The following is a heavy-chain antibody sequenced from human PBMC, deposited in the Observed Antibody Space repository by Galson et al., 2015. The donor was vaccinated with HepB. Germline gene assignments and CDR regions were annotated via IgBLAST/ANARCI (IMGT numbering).Heavy chain of an antibody. V-gene: IGHV3-23*01. Sequence: SLRLSCAASGFALDSHAMSWVRQAPGRRLEWISGITGKGDSTFYADSVKGRFTVSKDNSNNMLYLQMNSLRAEDAGLYFCAKGYGLFDSWGQGILVTVSS. CDR1: GFALDSHA. J-gene: IGHJ5*01. D-gene: IGHD5-18*01. CDR3: AKGYGLFDS. CDR2: ITGKGDST.